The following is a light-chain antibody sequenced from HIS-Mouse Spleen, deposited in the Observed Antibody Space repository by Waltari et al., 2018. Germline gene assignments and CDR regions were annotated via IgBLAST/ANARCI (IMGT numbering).Light chain of an antibody. J-gene: IGLJ1*01. CDR2: EGS. V-gene: IGLV2-23*01. CDR3: CSYAGSSTFV. Sequence: QSALTQPASVSGSPGQSITISCPGTSSHVGSYNLVSWYQQHPGKAPKLMIYEGSKRPSGVSNRFSGSKSGNTASLTISGLQAEDEADYYCCSYAGSSTFVFGTGTKVTVL. CDR1: SSHVGSYNL.